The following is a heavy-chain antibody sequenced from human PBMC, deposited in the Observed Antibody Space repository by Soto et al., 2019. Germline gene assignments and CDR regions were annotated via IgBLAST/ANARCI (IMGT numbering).Heavy chain of an antibody. CDR3: ARELNTDSSAYYSFAY. J-gene: IGHJ4*02. CDR1: GYHFTAYG. D-gene: IGHD3-22*01. CDR2: VSTNNADT. V-gene: IGHV1-18*01. Sequence: RASVKVSCKTSGYHFTAYGLAWLRPAPGQRPEWMGWVSTNNADTNYAQKFQGRVTMTTDKSTTTTYMELRSLRSDDTAVYYCARELNTDSSAYYSFAYWGQGTLGTVSS.